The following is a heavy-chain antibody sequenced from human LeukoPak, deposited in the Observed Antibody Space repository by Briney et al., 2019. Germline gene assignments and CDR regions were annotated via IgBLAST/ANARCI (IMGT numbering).Heavy chain of an antibody. D-gene: IGHD3-10*01. V-gene: IGHV4-34*01. CDR3: ASGELDSGSQDYYYYYYYMDV. CDR2: INHSGST. J-gene: IGHJ6*03. CDR1: GGSFSGYY. Sequence: SETLSLTCAVYGGSFSGYYWSWIRQPPGKGLEWIGEINHSGSTNYNPSLKSRVTISVDTPKNQFSLKLSSVTAADTAVYYCASGELDSGSQDYYYYYYYMDVWGKGTTVTVSS.